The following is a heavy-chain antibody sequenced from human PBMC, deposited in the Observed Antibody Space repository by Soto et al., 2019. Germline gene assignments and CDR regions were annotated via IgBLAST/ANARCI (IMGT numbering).Heavy chain of an antibody. D-gene: IGHD5-18*01. V-gene: IGHV1-3*01. Sequence: GASVKVSCKASGYTFTSYAMHWVRQAPRQRLEWMGWINAGNGNTKYSQKFQGRVTITRDTSASTAYMELSSLRSEDTAVYYCARGGYSYGWLRWGVDVWGQGTTVTVSS. CDR1: GYTFTSYA. CDR2: INAGNGNT. CDR3: ARGGYSYGWLRWGVDV. J-gene: IGHJ6*02.